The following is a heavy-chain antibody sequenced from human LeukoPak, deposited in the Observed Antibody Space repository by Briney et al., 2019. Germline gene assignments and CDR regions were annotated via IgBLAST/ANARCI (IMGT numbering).Heavy chain of an antibody. Sequence: GGSLRVSCAASGFNFSSYVMSWVRQAPGKGLEWVSAITVRGGSTYYADSVKGRFTISRDNSKNTLYLQMNSLRAEDTAVYYCARVGDRVYLDYWGQGTLVTVSS. CDR1: GFNFSSYV. D-gene: IGHD6-13*01. CDR2: ITVRGGST. CDR3: ARVGDRVYLDY. J-gene: IGHJ4*02. V-gene: IGHV3-23*01.